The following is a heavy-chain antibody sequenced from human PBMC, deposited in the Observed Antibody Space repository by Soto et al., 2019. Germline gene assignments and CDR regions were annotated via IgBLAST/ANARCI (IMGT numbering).Heavy chain of an antibody. V-gene: IGHV4-39*07. J-gene: IGHJ5*02. CDR1: GGSISSSSYY. D-gene: IGHD3-3*01. Sequence: PSETLFLTCTVSGGSISSSSYYWGWIRQPPGKGLEWIGSIYYSGSTYYNPSLKSRVTISVDTSKNQFSLKLSSVTAADTAVYYCARDFPAFAGVASNWFDPWGQGTLVTVSS. CDR3: ARDFPAFAGVASNWFDP. CDR2: IYYSGST.